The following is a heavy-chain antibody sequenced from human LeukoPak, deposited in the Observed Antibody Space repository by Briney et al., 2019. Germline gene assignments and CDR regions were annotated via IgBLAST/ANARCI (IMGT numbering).Heavy chain of an antibody. J-gene: IGHJ4*02. CDR1: GFTFSSYS. Sequence: RAGGSLRLSCAASGFTFSSYSMNWVRQAPGKGLEWVSSISSSSSYIYYADSVKGRFTISRDDAKNSLYLQMNSLRAEDTAVYYCARLPYSSGRGFDYWGQGTLVTVSS. CDR2: ISSSSSYI. D-gene: IGHD6-19*01. CDR3: ARLPYSSGRGFDY. V-gene: IGHV3-21*01.